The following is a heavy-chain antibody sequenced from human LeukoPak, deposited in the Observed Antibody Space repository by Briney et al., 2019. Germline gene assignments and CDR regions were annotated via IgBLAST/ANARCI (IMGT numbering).Heavy chain of an antibody. J-gene: IGHJ4*02. V-gene: IGHV3-21*01. CDR2: ISSSSSFI. CDR3: ARAEGYDFWSGPND. Sequence: GGSLRLSCAASGFTFSSYSMNWVRQAPGKGLEWVSSISSSSSFIYYADSVGGRFTISRDNAKNSLYLQMNSLRAEDTAVYYCARAEGYDFWSGPNDWGQGTLVTVSS. CDR1: GFTFSSYS. D-gene: IGHD3-3*01.